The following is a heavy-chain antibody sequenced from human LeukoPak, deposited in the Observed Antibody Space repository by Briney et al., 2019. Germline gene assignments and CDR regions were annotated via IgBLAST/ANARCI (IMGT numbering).Heavy chain of an antibody. V-gene: IGHV3-66*01. Sequence: GGSLRLSCAASGFTVSSNYMSWVRQAPGKGLEWVSVVYGGDTTYYADSVKGRFTISRDNSKNTLYLQMNSLRAEDTAVYYCARVVGEYCSSTSCYGGPFDYWGQGTLVTVSS. CDR2: VYGGDTT. D-gene: IGHD2-2*01. J-gene: IGHJ4*02. CDR1: GFTVSSNY. CDR3: ARVVGEYCSSTSCYGGPFDY.